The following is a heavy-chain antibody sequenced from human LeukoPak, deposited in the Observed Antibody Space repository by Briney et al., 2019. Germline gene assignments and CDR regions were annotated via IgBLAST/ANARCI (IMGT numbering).Heavy chain of an antibody. V-gene: IGHV1-2*02. D-gene: IGHD2-21*02. Sequence: ASVKVSCKASGYTFTGYYMHWVRQAPGQGLEWMGWINPNSGGTNYAQKFQGRVTMTRDTSISTAYMELSRLRSDDTAVYYCARDPANLYFCGGGCYSNGMDVWGQGTTVTVSS. CDR2: INPNSGGT. J-gene: IGHJ6*02. CDR1: GYTFTGYY. CDR3: ARDPANLYFCGGGCYSNGMDV.